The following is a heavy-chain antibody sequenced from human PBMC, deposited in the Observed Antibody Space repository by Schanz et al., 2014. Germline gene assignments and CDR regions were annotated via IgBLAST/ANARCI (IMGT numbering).Heavy chain of an antibody. CDR2: IQYDGSNK. V-gene: IGHV3-30*02. D-gene: IGHD5-18*01. CDR3: AREEGYGYGPGAFDI. Sequence: QVQLVESGGGVVQPGGSLRLSCAASGFTFSSYGMHWVRQAPGKGLEWVTSIQYDGSNKYYTDSVKGRFTISRDNSKNTLSLQMNSLRAEDTAVYYCAREEGYGYGPGAFDIWGQGTMVTVSS. CDR1: GFTFSSYG. J-gene: IGHJ3*02.